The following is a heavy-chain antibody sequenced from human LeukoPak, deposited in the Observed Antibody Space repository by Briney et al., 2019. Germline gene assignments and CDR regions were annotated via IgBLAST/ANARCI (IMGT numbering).Heavy chain of an antibody. CDR1: GFTFSSYE. D-gene: IGHD4-17*01. CDR3: AKGRYHLATVTLLDY. J-gene: IGHJ4*02. V-gene: IGHV3-48*03. CDR2: ISSSGSTI. Sequence: PGGSLRLSCAASGFTFSSYEMNWVRQAPGRGLEWVSYISSSGSTIYYADSVKGRFTISRDNAKNSLYLQMNSLRAEDTAVYYCAKGRYHLATVTLLDYWGQGTQVTVSS.